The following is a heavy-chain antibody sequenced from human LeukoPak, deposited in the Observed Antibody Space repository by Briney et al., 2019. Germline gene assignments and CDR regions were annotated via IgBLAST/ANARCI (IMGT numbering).Heavy chain of an antibody. D-gene: IGHD2-15*01. CDR3: AKNGGSQCYSHLDY. CDR1: GFTFSSYG. V-gene: IGHV3-23*01. CDR2: TSGSGGST. Sequence: GGSLRLSCAASGFTFSSYGMTWVRQAPGKGLEWISGTSGSGGSTYYANSVKGRFTISRDNSKNTLYLEMNSLRAEDTAVYYCAKNGGSQCYSHLDYWGQGTLVTVSS. J-gene: IGHJ4*02.